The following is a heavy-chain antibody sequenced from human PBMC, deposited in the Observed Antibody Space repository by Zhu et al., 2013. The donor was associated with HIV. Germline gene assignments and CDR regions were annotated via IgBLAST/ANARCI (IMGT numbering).Heavy chain of an antibody. J-gene: IGHJ4*02. V-gene: IGHV4-34*01. CDR2: INHSGST. CDR3: ARRYYGSGRRQYYFDY. CDR1: GGSFSGYY. D-gene: IGHD3-10*01. Sequence: QVQLQQWGAGLLKPSETLSLTCAVYGGSFSGYYWSWIRQPPGKGLEWIGEINHSGSTNYNPSLKSRVTISVDTSKNQFSLKLSSVTAADTAVYYCARRYYGSGRRQYYFDYWGQGTLVTVSS.